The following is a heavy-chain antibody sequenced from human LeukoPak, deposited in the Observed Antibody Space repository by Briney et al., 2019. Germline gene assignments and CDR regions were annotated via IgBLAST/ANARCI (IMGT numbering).Heavy chain of an antibody. V-gene: IGHV3-53*01. D-gene: IGHD6-13*01. J-gene: IGHJ4*02. CDR2: IYSGGST. CDR1: GFTFSSNY. CDR3: ARDTSSSSWAPNFDY. Sequence: PGGSLRLSCAASGFTFSSNYMSWVRQAPGKGLEWVSVIYSGGSTYYADSVKGRFTISRDNSKNTLYLQMNSLRAEDTAVYYCARDTSSSSWAPNFDYWGQGTLVTVSS.